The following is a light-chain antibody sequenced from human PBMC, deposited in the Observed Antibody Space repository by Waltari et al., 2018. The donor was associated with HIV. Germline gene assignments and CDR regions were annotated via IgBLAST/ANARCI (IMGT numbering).Light chain of an antibody. V-gene: IGLV2-14*01. Sequence: QSALTQPASVSGSPGQSITISCTGTSSDVGGYNYFSWYQQHPGKAPKLMIYDVSYRPSGVSNRFSGSKSGKTASLTISGLQAEDEADYYCSSYTSSSTLYVVFGGGTKLTVL. J-gene: IGLJ2*01. CDR2: DVS. CDR3: SSYTSSSTLYVV. CDR1: SSDVGGYNY.